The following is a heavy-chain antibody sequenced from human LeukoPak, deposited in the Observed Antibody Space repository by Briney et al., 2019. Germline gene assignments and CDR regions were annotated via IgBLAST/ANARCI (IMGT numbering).Heavy chain of an antibody. J-gene: IGHJ4*02. D-gene: IGHD2-15*01. CDR3: AREPPSCSGDTCYAFDY. CDR2: ISSSGETI. Sequence: PGGSLRLSCTASGFTFSNAWMNWVRQAPSKGLEWISFISSSGETIYYADSVKGRFTISRDTAKKTLYLQMNSLRAEDTAVYYCAREPPSCSGDTCYAFDYWGLGTLVTVSS. V-gene: IGHV3-48*04. CDR1: GFTFSNAW.